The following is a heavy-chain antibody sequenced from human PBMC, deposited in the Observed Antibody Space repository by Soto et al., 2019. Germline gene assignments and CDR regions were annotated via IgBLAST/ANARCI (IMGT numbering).Heavy chain of an antibody. V-gene: IGHV1-69*13. CDR1: GGTFSSYA. CDR3: ARDPYPITVSNGTYYYGMDV. Sequence: GASVKVSCKASGGTFSSYAISWVRQAPGQGLEWMGGIIPIFGTANYAQKFQGRVTITADESTSTAYMELSSLRSEDTAVYYCARDPYPITVSNGTYYYGMDVWGQGTTVTVSS. D-gene: IGHD3-3*01. CDR2: IIPIFGTA. J-gene: IGHJ6*02.